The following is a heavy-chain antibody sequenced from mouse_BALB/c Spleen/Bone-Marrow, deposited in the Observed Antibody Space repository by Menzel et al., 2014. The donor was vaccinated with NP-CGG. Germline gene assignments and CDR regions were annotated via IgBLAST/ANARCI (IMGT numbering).Heavy chain of an antibody. CDR2: IIGGTGGT. Sequence: QVHLKESGGEVVKPGTSVKLSCKTSGFTFSNSYISWLKLKPGQSLEWIAWIIGGTGGTTYNQKFTGKAQLTVDTSSKTAYIQLSSLTAEDSAIYYCSRPLYGSSFAWFAYWGQGTLVTISA. D-gene: IGHD1-1*01. J-gene: IGHJ3*01. V-gene: IGHV1-77*01. CDR3: SRPLYGSSFAWFAY. CDR1: GFTFSNSY.